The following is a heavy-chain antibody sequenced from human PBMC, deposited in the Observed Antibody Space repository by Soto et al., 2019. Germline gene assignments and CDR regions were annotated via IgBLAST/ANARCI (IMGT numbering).Heavy chain of an antibody. D-gene: IGHD3-22*01. Sequence: QMQLQESGPGLVWPSETLSLTCTVSGASVSDGYWSWIRQSPGKGLEWIGFMYFGGSFNYNPSLRSRVTISVETSKNQFSMKVTSVTAADTAVYYCARSYYDTTGVAVDPLGQGTLVTVSS. CDR1: GASVSDGY. J-gene: IGHJ5*02. CDR2: MYFGGSF. V-gene: IGHV4-59*02. CDR3: ARSYYDTTGVAVDP.